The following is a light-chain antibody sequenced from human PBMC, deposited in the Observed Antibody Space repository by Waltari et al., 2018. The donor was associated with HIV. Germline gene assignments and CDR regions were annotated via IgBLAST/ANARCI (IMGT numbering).Light chain of an antibody. CDR3: QQDNTDPS. Sequence: DIHMTQFPSTLSAFLGDRVTITCRASQSVGSWLAWYQHKTGKAPKLLIHKASVLESGVSSRFSGSGSETEFTLIIDSLEPDDFATYYCQQDNTDPSFGQGTRLEMK. J-gene: IGKJ5*01. V-gene: IGKV1-5*03. CDR2: KAS. CDR1: QSVGSW.